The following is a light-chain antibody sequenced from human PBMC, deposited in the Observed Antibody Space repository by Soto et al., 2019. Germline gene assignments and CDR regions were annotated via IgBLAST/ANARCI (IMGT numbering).Light chain of an antibody. CDR1: QSVSSN. CDR3: QQYNDWPLT. CDR2: GAF. V-gene: IGKV3-15*01. Sequence: ILMTQSPFTLSVSPGERATLSCRASQSVSSNLAWYQQKPGQAPSLLIYGAFTRATGIPARSSGTGSGTEFTLTISSLQSEDFEIYYCQQYNDWPLTFGQGTKVDIK. J-gene: IGKJ1*01.